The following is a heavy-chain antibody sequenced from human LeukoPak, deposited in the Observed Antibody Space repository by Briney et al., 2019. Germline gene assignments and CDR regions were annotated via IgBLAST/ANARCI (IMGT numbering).Heavy chain of an antibody. CDR1: GFTFSTYS. V-gene: IGHV3-48*02. D-gene: IGHD3-10*01. CDR3: ARDMYDNGWSSFDY. CDR2: ISSSSSTI. Sequence: PGGSLRLSCAASGFTFSTYSMNWVRQAPGKGLEWVSYISSSSSTIYYANSVKGRFTISRDNAKNSLYLQMNSLRDEDTAVYYCARDMYDNGWSSFDYWGQGTLVTVSS. J-gene: IGHJ4*02.